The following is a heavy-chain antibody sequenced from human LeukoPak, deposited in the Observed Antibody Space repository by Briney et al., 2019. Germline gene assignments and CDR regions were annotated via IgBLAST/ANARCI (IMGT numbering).Heavy chain of an antibody. CDR3: AKRMGGSYSAGGH. CDR1: GFTFSSYA. V-gene: IGHV3-23*01. J-gene: IGHJ4*02. D-gene: IGHD1-26*01. CDR2: ISGDGGST. Sequence: GGSLRLSCATSGFTFSSYAMSWVRQAPGKGLEWVSVISGDGGSTYHADSVKGRFTISRDNSKNTLYLQMNSLRAEDTAVYYCAKRMGGSYSAGGHWGQGTLVTVPS.